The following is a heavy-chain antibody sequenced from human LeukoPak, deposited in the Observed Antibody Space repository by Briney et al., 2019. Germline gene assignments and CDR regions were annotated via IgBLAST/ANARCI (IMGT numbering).Heavy chain of an antibody. D-gene: IGHD3-22*01. Sequence: ASVKVSCKASGGTFSSYAISMVRHAPGQGLEWMGGIIPIFGTANYAQKFQGRGTFTADESTSTDYMELSRLRSEDTAVYYCESDTDYYDSSGYGATFDIWGQGTMVTVSS. CDR2: IIPIFGTA. V-gene: IGHV1-69*01. CDR1: GGTFSSYA. CDR3: ESDTDYYDSSGYGATFDI. J-gene: IGHJ3*02.